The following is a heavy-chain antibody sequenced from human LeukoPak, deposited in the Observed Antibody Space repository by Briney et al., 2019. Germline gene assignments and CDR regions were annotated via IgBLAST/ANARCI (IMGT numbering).Heavy chain of an antibody. CDR1: GYSFSTFG. CDR2: ISADNANT. V-gene: IGHV1-18*01. J-gene: IGHJ4*02. Sequence: ASVKVSCKTSGYSFSTFGISWVRRAPGQGLEWMGWISADNANTNYAQHFQDRVTMTTDTSTNSAYMELRSLISDDTAVYYCARDWGGDGWFSPTFDYWGQGTLVTVSS. D-gene: IGHD6-19*01. CDR3: ARDWGGDGWFSPTFDY.